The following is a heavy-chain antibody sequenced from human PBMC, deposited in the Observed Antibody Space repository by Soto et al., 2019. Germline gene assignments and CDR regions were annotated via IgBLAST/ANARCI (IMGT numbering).Heavy chain of an antibody. D-gene: IGHD6-13*01. J-gene: IGHJ4*02. CDR1: GFTFSSYS. Sequence: EVQLVESGGGLVKPGGSLRLSCAASGFTFSSYSMNWVRQAPGKGLEWVSSISSSSSYIYYADSVKGRFTISRDNAKNSLYLQMNSLRAEDTAVYYCARSMIAAAGDDYWGQGTLVTVSS. CDR3: ARSMIAAAGDDY. CDR2: ISSSSSYI. V-gene: IGHV3-21*01.